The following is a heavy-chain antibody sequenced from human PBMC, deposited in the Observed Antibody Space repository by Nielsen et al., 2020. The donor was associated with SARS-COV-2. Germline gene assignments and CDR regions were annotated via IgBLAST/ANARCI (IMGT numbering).Heavy chain of an antibody. CDR3: ARLPHGYTYGRYYYHGLDV. J-gene: IGHJ6*02. CDR1: GFTFDDYG. D-gene: IGHD5-18*01. CDR2: INWNGRST. V-gene: IGHV3-20*04. Sequence: GGSLRLSCAASGFTFDDYGMSWVRQAPGRGLEWVAGINWNGRSTGYAGSVEGRFTISRDNAMSSLFLQMNSLRAGDTAVYYCARLPHGYTYGRYYYHGLDVWGQGTTVTVSS.